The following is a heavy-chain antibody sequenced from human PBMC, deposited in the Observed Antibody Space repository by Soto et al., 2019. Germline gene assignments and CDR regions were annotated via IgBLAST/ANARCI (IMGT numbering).Heavy chain of an antibody. CDR2: IWYDGSNK. CDR1: GFTFSSYG. D-gene: IGHD6-6*01. Sequence: QVQLVESGGGVVQPGRSLRLSCAASGFTFSSYGMHWVRQAPGKGLEWVAVIWYDGSNKYYADSVKGRFTISRDNSKNTLYLQMNSLRAEDTAVYYCARDGRNLQIAARPGPVDYWGQGTLVTVSS. V-gene: IGHV3-33*01. J-gene: IGHJ4*02. CDR3: ARDGRNLQIAARPGPVDY.